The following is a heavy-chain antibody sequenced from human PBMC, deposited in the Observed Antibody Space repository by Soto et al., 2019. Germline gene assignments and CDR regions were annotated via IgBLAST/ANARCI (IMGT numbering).Heavy chain of an antibody. CDR3: ARDLRVDIVAYDPGTTVNP. Sequence: GGSLRLSCAASGFTFSSYSMNWVRQAPGKGLEWVSYISSSSSTIYYADSVKGRFTISRDNAKNSLYLQMNSLRAEDTAVYYCARDLRVDIVAYDPGTTVNPWGQGTLVTVSS. CDR1: GFTFSSYS. V-gene: IGHV3-48*01. D-gene: IGHD5-12*01. CDR2: ISSSSSTI. J-gene: IGHJ5*02.